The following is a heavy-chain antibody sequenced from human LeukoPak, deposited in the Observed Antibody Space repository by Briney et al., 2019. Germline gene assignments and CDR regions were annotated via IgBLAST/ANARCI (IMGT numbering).Heavy chain of an antibody. CDR3: ACAPYYYYGMDV. CDR2: IYYSGST. J-gene: IGHJ6*02. CDR1: GGSISSYY. Sequence: SETLSPTCTVSGGSISSYYWSWIRQPPGKGLEWIGYIYYSGSTNYNPSLKSRVTISVDTSKNQFSLKLTSVTAADTAVYYCACAPYYYYGMDVWGQGTTVTVSS. V-gene: IGHV4-59*01.